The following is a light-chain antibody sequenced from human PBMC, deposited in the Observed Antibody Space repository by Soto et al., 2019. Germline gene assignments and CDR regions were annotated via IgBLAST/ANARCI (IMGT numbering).Light chain of an antibody. CDR2: DLF. CDR3: QKYNSALPT. J-gene: IGKJ5*01. CDR1: QSGGSD. Sequence: EILMPRSPATLSVSPGERPPLSSRARQSGGSDLAWYQQKPGQAPWLVIYDLFTRATGVPTRISGSGSGTEFTLTISSLQSEDVATYYCQKYNSALPTFGQGTRLEIK. V-gene: IGKV3D-15*01.